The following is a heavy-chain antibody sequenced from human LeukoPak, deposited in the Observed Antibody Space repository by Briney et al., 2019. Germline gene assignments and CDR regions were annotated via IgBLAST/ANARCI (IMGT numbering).Heavy chain of an antibody. V-gene: IGHV3-23*01. CDR2: ISGSGDSTYYEST. Sequence: GGSLRLSCAASGFTFTSYAMSWVRQAPGKGLEWVSAISGSGDSTYYESTYYAVSVKGRFTISRDNSKNMLYLQMNSLRAEDTAVYYCAKDRGYCDSVGYGFDIWGQGTMVTVSS. J-gene: IGHJ3*02. CDR1: GFTFTSYA. D-gene: IGHD3-22*01. CDR3: AKDRGYCDSVGYGFDI.